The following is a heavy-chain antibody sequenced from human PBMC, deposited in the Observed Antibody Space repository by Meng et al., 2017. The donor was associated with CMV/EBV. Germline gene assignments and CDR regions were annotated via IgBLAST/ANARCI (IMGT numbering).Heavy chain of an antibody. CDR1: GFTFDNYG. D-gene: IGHD3-16*01. J-gene: IGHJ4*02. V-gene: IGHV3-30*02. CDR3: AKDLLLFGGANAYFDH. CDR2: IRHDGTTK. Sequence: GESLKISCAASGFTFDNYGMHWVRQTPGKGLEWVAFIRHDGTTKFYGDSVKGRFTISRDNSKSTVYLQMNSLRPEETAIYYCAKDLLLFGGANAYFDHWGQGTLVTVSS.